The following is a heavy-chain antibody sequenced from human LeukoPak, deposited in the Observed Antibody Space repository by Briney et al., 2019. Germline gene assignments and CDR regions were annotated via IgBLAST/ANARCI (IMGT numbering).Heavy chain of an antibody. D-gene: IGHD3-22*01. CDR1: GGSFSGHY. Sequence: PSEILSLTCAVYGGSFSGHYWTWIRQPPGKWLEWIGEINHSGSTNYNPSLKSRVTISLDTSKNQRSLKLSSVTATDTAVYFCARSGGLWLLTYYFDYWGQGTLVTVSS. CDR2: INHSGST. CDR3: ARSGGLWLLTYYFDY. V-gene: IGHV4-34*01. J-gene: IGHJ4*02.